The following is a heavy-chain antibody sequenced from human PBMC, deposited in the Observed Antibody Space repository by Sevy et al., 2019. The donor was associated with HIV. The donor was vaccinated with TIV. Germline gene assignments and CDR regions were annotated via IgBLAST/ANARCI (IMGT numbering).Heavy chain of an antibody. CDR2: INHNGDA. V-gene: IGHV4-34*01. J-gene: IGHJ4*02. CDR1: GGSLSPYY. D-gene: IGHD3-16*01. CDR3: ARPGGDL. Sequence: SETLSLTCAVFGGSLSPYYWSRIRQSPGKGLEWIGEINHNGDANYNPSLRGRVTISVDTSKNQFSLRLTSVTDADTARYFCARPGGDLWGRGTLVTVSS.